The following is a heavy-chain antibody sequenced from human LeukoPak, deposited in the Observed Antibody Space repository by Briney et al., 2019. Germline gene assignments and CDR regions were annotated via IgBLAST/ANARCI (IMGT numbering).Heavy chain of an antibody. CDR1: GGSISSYY. CDR3: ARDVEEAWFAP. Sequence: SETLSLTCTVSGGSISSYYWNLSRQPPGKGLEWIGYIYYSGSTNYNPSLKSRVTISVDTSKNQFSLKLSSVTAADTAVYYCARDVEEAWFAPWGQGTLVTVSS. CDR2: IYYSGST. J-gene: IGHJ5*02. V-gene: IGHV4-59*01. D-gene: IGHD5-24*01.